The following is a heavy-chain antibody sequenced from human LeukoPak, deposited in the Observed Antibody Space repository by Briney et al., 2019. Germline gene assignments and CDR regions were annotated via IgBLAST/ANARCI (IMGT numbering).Heavy chain of an antibody. D-gene: IGHD4-17*01. CDR1: GFTFSTYS. Sequence: PGGSLRLSCAASGFTFSTYSMNWVRQAPGKGLEWVSFISSSSTYIYYADSLKGRFTISRDNAKNSLLLQMNSLRADDTAVYYCARDVADGDGHDYWGQGTLVTVSS. J-gene: IGHJ4*02. CDR3: ARDVADGDGHDY. CDR2: ISSSSTYI. V-gene: IGHV3-21*01.